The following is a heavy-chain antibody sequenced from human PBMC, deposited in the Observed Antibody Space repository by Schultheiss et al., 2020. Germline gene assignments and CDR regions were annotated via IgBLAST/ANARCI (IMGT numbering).Heavy chain of an antibody. V-gene: IGHV3-23*01. D-gene: IGHD2/OR15-2a*01. CDR1: GFTFIDYA. Sequence: GGSLRLSCAASGFTFIDYAMSWVRQAPGKGLEWISIISNNGGSTNYADSVKGRFTISRDNSKNMLFVQMTSLRVEDTAVYYCAKDLLYNSYGMDVWGQGTTVTVSS. CDR2: ISNNGGST. CDR3: AKDLLYNSYGMDV. J-gene: IGHJ6*02.